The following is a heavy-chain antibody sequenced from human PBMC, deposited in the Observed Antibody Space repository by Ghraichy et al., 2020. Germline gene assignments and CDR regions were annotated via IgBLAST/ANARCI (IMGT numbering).Heavy chain of an antibody. V-gene: IGHV3-23*01. CDR3: AKDNSGNYFFPAAFDI. CDR1: GFMFSNYA. CDR2: ISGSGGST. Sequence: GESLNISCAASGFMFSNYAMTWVRQAPGKGLEWVSAISGSGGSTYYADSVKGRFTMSRDNSKTTPYLQMNSLRAEDTAVYYCAKDNSGNYFFPAAFDIWGQGTMVSVSS. D-gene: IGHD1-26*01. J-gene: IGHJ3*02.